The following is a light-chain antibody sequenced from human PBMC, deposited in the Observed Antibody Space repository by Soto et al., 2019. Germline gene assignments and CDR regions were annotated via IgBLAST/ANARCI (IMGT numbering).Light chain of an antibody. V-gene: IGKV1-9*01. CDR3: QHLNSYPIT. J-gene: IGKJ5*01. Sequence: DIQLTQSPSFLSASVGDRVTITCRASQGISSYLAWYQQKPGKAPKLLIYVASTLQSGVPSRFSGSGSGTEFNLTISSLQPEEFATYYCQHLNSYPITFGQGTRLEIK. CDR2: VAS. CDR1: QGISSY.